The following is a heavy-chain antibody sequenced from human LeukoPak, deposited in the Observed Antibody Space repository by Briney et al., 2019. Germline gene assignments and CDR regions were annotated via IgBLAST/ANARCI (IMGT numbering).Heavy chain of an antibody. J-gene: IGHJ5*02. CDR1: GGSISSGSYY. V-gene: IGHV4-61*02. D-gene: IGHD3-10*01. CDR3: ARGGRFRITMVRGVTQGWFDP. CDR2: IYTSGST. Sequence: NASETLSLTCTVSGGSISSGSYYWSWIRQPAGKGLEWIGRIYTSGSTNYNPSLKSRVTISVDTSKNQFSLKLSSVTAADTAVYYCARGGRFRITMVRGVTQGWFDPWGQGTLVTVSS.